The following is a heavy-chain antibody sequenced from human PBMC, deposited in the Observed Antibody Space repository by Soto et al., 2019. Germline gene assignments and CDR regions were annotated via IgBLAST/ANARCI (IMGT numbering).Heavy chain of an antibody. CDR3: ARDYYGSGAPDHYGMDV. V-gene: IGHV1-46*01. D-gene: IGHD3-10*01. Sequence: ASVKVSCKASGYSFSNDYMHWVRQAPGQGLEWMGIINPSGDITIYAQKFQGRVTMTRDTSTSTVYMELSSLRSEDTAIYYCARDYYGSGAPDHYGMDVWGQGTTVTVSS. CDR2: INPSGDIT. J-gene: IGHJ6*02. CDR1: GYSFSNDY.